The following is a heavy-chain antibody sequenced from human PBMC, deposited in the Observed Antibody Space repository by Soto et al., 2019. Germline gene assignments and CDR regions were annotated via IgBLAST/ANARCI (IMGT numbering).Heavy chain of an antibody. J-gene: IGHJ1*01. CDR2: IYYSGSI. Sequence: KTSETLSLTCTVFGVSMRNYYWSWIRQPPGQGLDWIGYIYYSGSINYKPSLQSRVSISVDTSKNQFSLGLTSVTTADTAVYYCAGGARVAGAATPPSHWGQGTLVTVSS. CDR1: GVSMRNYY. V-gene: IGHV4-59*01. CDR3: AGGARVAGAATPPSH. D-gene: IGHD2-2*02.